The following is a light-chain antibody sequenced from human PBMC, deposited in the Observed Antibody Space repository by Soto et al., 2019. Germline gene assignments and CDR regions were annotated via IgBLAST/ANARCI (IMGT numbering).Light chain of an antibody. V-gene: IGKV1-39*01. CDR1: QNMTRY. Sequence: DIQMTQSPSSLSASVGDSLTITCRPSQNMTRYLNWFQQKPGKAPKLLIYGAASLQSGVPSRFSGSGSGANFTLTISSLQPEDFATYYCQQSFSIPWTFGPGTQVEIK. CDR3: QQSFSIPWT. CDR2: GAA. J-gene: IGKJ1*01.